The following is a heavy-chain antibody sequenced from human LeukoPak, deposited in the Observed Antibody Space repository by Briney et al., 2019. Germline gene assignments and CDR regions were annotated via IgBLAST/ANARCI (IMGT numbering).Heavy chain of an antibody. Sequence: ASVKVSCKASGYAFTGYYIHWVRQAPGQGLEWMGRINPNSGGTNYAQNFQGRVTMTRDTSISTAYMGLTRLRSDDTAVYYCAREKYDGKSWDSWGQGTLVTVSS. CDR3: AREKYDGKSWDS. J-gene: IGHJ4*02. D-gene: IGHD4-23*01. CDR2: INPNSGGT. CDR1: GYAFTGYY. V-gene: IGHV1-2*06.